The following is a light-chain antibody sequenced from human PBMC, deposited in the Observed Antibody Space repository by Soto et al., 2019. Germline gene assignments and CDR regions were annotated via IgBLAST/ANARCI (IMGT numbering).Light chain of an antibody. CDR2: TND. J-gene: IGLJ3*02. V-gene: IGLV1-44*01. CDR1: SSNLGSNS. CDR3: AAWDDSLNGRV. Sequence: VLTQPPSASGTPGQRVTISCSGSSSNLGSNSIDWYQQLPGKAPKLVIYTNDQRPSGVPDRFSGSKSGTSASLAISGLQSEDEADYYCAAWDDSLNGRVFGGGTKVTVL.